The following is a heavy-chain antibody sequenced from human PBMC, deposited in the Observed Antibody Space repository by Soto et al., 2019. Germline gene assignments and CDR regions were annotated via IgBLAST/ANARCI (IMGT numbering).Heavy chain of an antibody. J-gene: IGHJ4*02. CDR3: AKGRASTYYFDS. D-gene: IGHD3-3*02. CDR1: GVTFSTYA. CDR2: ISRSGGST. Sequence: EVQLLESGGGLVQPGGSLRLSCAASGVTFSTYAMSWVRQAPGKGLEWVSAISRSGGSTYYADSVKGRFTVSRDNPENMLHLQMNSLRAEDTAVYFCAKGRASTYYFDSWGQGTLVTVSS. V-gene: IGHV3-23*01.